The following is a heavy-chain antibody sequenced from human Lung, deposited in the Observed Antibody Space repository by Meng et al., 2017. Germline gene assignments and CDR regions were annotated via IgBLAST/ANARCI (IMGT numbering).Heavy chain of an antibody. CDR1: GGSFSDYY. V-gene: IGHV4-34*01. CDR3: ARGPTTMAHDFDY. CDR2: INHSGST. Sequence: QLQQWGAGLLKPSETLSLTCVVSGGSFSDYYWSWIRQPPGKGLEWIEEINHSGSTNYNPSLESRATISVDTSQNNLSLKLSSVTAADSAVYYCARGPTTMAHDFDYWGQGTLVTVSS. J-gene: IGHJ4*02. D-gene: IGHD4-11*01.